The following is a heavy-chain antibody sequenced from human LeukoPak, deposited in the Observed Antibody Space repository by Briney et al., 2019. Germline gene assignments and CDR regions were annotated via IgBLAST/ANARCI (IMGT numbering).Heavy chain of an antibody. V-gene: IGHV3-30-3*01. Sequence: PGGSLRLSCAASGFTFSSYAMHWVRQAPGKGQESVAVISYDGSNKYYADSVKGRFTISRDNSQNTLYLQMNSLRAEDTAVHYCARNYYDSSGYYYGDAFDIWGQGTMVTVSS. CDR2: ISYDGSNK. CDR3: ARNYYDSSGYYYGDAFDI. D-gene: IGHD3-22*01. J-gene: IGHJ3*02. CDR1: GFTFSSYA.